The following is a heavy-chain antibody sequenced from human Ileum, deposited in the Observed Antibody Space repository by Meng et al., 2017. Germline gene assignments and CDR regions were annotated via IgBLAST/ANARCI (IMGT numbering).Heavy chain of an antibody. J-gene: IGHJ4*02. D-gene: IGHD3-10*01. CDR2: TYYRSEWQN. V-gene: IGHV6-1*01. Sequence: QVPLPQPGPGLVKPSQTLSLPCAISGDSVSSNRALWHWVRQSPSRGLEWLGQTYYRSEWQNHYGVSVKSRITITADTSRNQFSLNLNSVTPEDTAVYYCTTWYGEYWGQGTLVTVSS. CDR1: GDSVSSNRAL. CDR3: TTWYGEY.